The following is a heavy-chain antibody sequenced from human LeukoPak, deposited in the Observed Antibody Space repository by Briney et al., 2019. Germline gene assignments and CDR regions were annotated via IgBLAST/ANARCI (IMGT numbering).Heavy chain of an antibody. V-gene: IGHV3-73*01. CDR1: GFSFSGSA. Sequence: GGSLRLSCAASGFSFSGSAIHWVRQASGKGLEWVGRIRSKASNYATTYAASVKGRFTISRDESKNTAYLQMNSLKTEDTAVYYCTRREQWLGYWHFDLWGRGSLVTVSS. D-gene: IGHD6-19*01. CDR3: TRREQWLGYWHFDL. J-gene: IGHJ2*01. CDR2: IRSKASNYAT.